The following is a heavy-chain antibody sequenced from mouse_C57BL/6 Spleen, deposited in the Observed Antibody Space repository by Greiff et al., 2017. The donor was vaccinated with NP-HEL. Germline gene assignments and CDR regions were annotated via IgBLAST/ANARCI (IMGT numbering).Heavy chain of an antibody. D-gene: IGHD1-1*01. Sequence: EVQLVESGGGLVQPKGSLKLSCAASGFSFNTYAMNWVRQAPGKGLEWVARIRSKSNNYATYYADSVKDRFTISRDDSESMLYLQMNNLKTEDTAMYYCVRYGSSSNLWYFDVWGTGTTVTVSS. CDR2: IRSKSNNYAT. V-gene: IGHV10-1*01. J-gene: IGHJ1*03. CDR3: VRYGSSSNLWYFDV. CDR1: GFSFNTYA.